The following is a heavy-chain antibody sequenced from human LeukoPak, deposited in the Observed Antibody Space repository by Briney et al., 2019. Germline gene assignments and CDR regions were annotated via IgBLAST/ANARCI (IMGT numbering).Heavy chain of an antibody. D-gene: IGHD3-10*01. J-gene: IGHJ4*02. CDR1: GGSISSYY. Sequence: SETLSLTCTVSGGSISSYYWSWIRQPAGKGLEWIGRIYTSGSTNYNPSLKSRVTMSVDTSKNQFSLELSSVTAADTVVYYCARDHTPGNLYDYWGQGTLVTVSS. V-gene: IGHV4-4*07. CDR2: IYTSGST. CDR3: ARDHTPGNLYDY.